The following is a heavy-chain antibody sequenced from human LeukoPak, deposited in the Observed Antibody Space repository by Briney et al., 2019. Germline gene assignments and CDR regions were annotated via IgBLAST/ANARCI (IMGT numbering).Heavy chain of an antibody. V-gene: IGHV3-21*01. CDR3: ARAAIAAAGAVDY. CDR2: ISSSSSYI. J-gene: IGHJ4*02. Sequence: GGSLRLSCAASGFTFSSYSMNWVRQAPGKGLEWVSSISSSSSYIYYADSVEGRFTISRDNAKNSLYLRMNSLRAEDTAVYYCARAAIAAAGAVDYWGQGTLVTVSS. D-gene: IGHD6-13*01. CDR1: GFTFSSYS.